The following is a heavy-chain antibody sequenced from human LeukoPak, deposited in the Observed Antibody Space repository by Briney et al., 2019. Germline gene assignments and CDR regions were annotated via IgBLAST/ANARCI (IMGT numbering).Heavy chain of an antibody. V-gene: IGHV4-59*01. J-gene: IGHJ4*02. CDR3: ARMWFGELSYHFDY. Sequence: SETLSLTCTVSGGSISSYYWSWIRQPPGKGLEWIGYIYYSGSTNYNPSLKSRVTISVDTFKNQFSLKLSSVTAADTAVYYCARMWFGELSYHFDYWGQGTLVTVSS. CDR1: GGSISSYY. D-gene: IGHD3-10*01. CDR2: IYYSGST.